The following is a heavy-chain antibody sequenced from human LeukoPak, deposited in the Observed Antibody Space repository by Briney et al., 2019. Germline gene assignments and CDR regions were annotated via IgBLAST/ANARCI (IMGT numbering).Heavy chain of an antibody. Sequence: ASVKVSCKASGYTFTSHALHWVRQTPGEGLEWMAWINGATGNTEYSQKFQARVTITRDTSASTAYMELSSLRSEDTAVYYCARSIIIVPNTSYYYYYMDVWGQGTTVTVSS. CDR1: GYTFTSHA. J-gene: IGHJ6*02. CDR2: INGATGNT. CDR3: ARSIIIVPNTSYYYYYMDV. D-gene: IGHD2/OR15-2a*01. V-gene: IGHV1-3*01.